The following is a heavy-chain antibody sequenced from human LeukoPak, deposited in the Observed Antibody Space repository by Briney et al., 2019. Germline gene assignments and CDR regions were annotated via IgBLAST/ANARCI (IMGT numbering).Heavy chain of an antibody. J-gene: IGHJ4*02. Sequence: SQTLSLTCTVSGGSISSGDYYWNWIRQHPEKSLEWIGYIFYSGSAYYNPSLKSRVTISVDTSKNQFSLKLSSVTAADTAVYYCARGSTLTRGFDYWGQGTLVTVSS. D-gene: IGHD2/OR15-2a*01. CDR1: GGSISSGDYY. CDR3: ARGSTLTRGFDY. CDR2: IFYSGSA. V-gene: IGHV4-31*03.